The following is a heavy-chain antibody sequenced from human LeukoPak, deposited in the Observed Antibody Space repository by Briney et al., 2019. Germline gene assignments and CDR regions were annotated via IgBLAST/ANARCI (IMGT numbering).Heavy chain of an antibody. CDR3: ARHRTASDY. V-gene: IGHV3-21*05. Sequence: GGSLRLSCAASGFTFSSYWMSWVRQAPGKGLEWVSYISSSSSYIYYADSVKGRFTFSRDNAKNSLYLQMNSLRAEDTAVYYCARHRTASDYWGQGTLVTVSS. CDR2: ISSSSSYI. D-gene: IGHD3-16*02. J-gene: IGHJ4*02. CDR1: GFTFSSYW.